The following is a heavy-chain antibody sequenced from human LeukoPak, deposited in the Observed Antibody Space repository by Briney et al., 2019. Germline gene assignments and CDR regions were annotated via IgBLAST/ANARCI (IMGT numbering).Heavy chain of an antibody. V-gene: IGHV4-4*07. D-gene: IGHD4-23*01. J-gene: IGHJ3*02. CDR1: GRSLRGYH. Sequence: DTLSLTHSVSGRSLRGYHWLCLRPPAGKALECFGRIYISANPNYNPSLESRITMSVDTSKNQFSLKLSSVTAADTAIYYCARERRLLRGDAFDIWGQGARVTVSS. CDR3: ARERRLLRGDAFDI. CDR2: IYISANP.